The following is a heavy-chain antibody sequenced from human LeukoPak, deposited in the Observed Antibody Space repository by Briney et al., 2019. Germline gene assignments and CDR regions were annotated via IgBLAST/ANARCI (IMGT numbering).Heavy chain of an antibody. V-gene: IGHV3-7*01. CDR2: IKQGGSDK. CDR3: TRDRSLAEDD. Sequence: GVPLRLFCTPSVFPFSRHWMIWLRRSPGKGLEWVDNIKQGGSDKYYVDSVKGRFTISRDNANNFLYLQMNSLRGEDTAVYYCTRDRSLAEDDWGQGTLVTVSS. D-gene: IGHD1-14*01. J-gene: IGHJ4*02. CDR1: VFPFSRHW.